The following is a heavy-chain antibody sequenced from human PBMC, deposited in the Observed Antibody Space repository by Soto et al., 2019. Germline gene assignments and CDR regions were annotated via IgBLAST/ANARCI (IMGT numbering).Heavy chain of an antibody. J-gene: IGHJ4*02. Sequence: LQLQESGPGLVKPSETLSLTCAVSGDSISSSSYYWGWIRQPPGKGLEWVGSIYYSDSPYYNPSRKSRVTFSMSTTKNQFSLKLSSVTVTDTDMYACERHNDDAGFFGIVICLRYWGQGTLVTVSS. V-gene: IGHV4-39*01. D-gene: IGHD3-3*01. CDR3: ERHNDDAGFFGIVICLRY. CDR2: IYYSDSP. CDR1: GDSISSSSYY.